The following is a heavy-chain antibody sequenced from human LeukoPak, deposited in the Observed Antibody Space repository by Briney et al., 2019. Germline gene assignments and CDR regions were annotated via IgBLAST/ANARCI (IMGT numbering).Heavy chain of an antibody. CDR2: INSDGSST. V-gene: IGHV3-74*01. J-gene: IGHJ4*02. D-gene: IGHD1-26*01. CDR3: TRDFRIVVTDY. CDR1: GFTFSSYW. Sequence: GGSLRLSCAASGFTFSSYWMHWVRQAPGKGLVWVSRINSDGSSTSYADSVKGRFTISRDDSKNTLYQQMNSLRTEDTAIYYCTRDFRIVVTDYWGQGTLVTVSS.